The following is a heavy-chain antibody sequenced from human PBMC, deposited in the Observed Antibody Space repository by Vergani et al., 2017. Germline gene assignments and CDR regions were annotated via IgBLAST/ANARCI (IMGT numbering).Heavy chain of an antibody. V-gene: IGHV3-30*03. CDR2: ISYDGTQK. J-gene: IGHJ1*01. CDR1: GFTSSYSG. CDR3: ATKSCGTPGCQIGYFRE. D-gene: IGHD1/OR15-1a*01. Sequence: QVHLVESGGGGVQPGRSLRLSCVVSGFTSSYSGMHWVRQAPGKGLEWVAVISYDGTQKYYADSVKGRFTIARDNSKSTLYLQMNSLRTEDTAVYYCATKSCGTPGCQIGYFREWVEGSLVTVSS.